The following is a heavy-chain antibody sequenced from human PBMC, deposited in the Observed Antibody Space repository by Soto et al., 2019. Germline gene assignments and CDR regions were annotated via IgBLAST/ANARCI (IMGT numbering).Heavy chain of an antibody. D-gene: IGHD2-8*01. CDR1: GFTFSSYG. Sequence: PGGSLRLSCAASGFTFSSYGMHWVRQAPGKGLEWVAVICTDGSNNYYADSVKGRFTISRDNSKNTLYLQVTGLSAEGTAGYYCARSSGKYCANCVFYTIDYWGQGTLVTVSS. CDR3: ARSSGKYCANCVFYTIDY. J-gene: IGHJ4*02. V-gene: IGHV3-33*01. CDR2: ICTDGSNN.